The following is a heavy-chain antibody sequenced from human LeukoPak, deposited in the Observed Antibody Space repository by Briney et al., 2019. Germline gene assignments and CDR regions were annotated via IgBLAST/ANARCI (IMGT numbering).Heavy chain of an antibody. CDR1: GVSISSYY. CDR3: ARHQVGATFDD. D-gene: IGHD1-26*01. Sequence: SETLSLTCTASGVSISSYYWSWIRQPPGKGLEWIAYIYYSGSTNYNPSLKSRLTISFDNSTNHFSLQLISMPAADTTAYYCARHQVGATFDDWGQGTLVTVSS. CDR2: IYYSGST. V-gene: IGHV4-59*08. J-gene: IGHJ4*02.